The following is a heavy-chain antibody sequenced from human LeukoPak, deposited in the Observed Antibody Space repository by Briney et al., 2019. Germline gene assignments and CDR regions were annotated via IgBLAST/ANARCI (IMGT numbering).Heavy chain of an antibody. V-gene: IGHV3-21*01. CDR3: ARGGRGYSGYEVDY. CDR2: ISSSSSYI. D-gene: IGHD5-12*01. CDR1: GFTFSSYS. J-gene: IGHJ4*02. Sequence: GGPLRLSCAASGFTFSSYSMNWVRQAPGKGLEWVSSISSSSSYIYYADSVKGRFTISRDNAKNSLYLQMNSLRAEDTAVYYCARGGRGYSGYEVDYWGQGTLVTVSS.